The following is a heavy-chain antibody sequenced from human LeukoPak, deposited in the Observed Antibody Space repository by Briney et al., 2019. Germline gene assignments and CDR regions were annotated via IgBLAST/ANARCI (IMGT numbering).Heavy chain of an antibody. D-gene: IGHD3-3*01. CDR2: IYDSGST. CDR3: ARLGFGVVQGYMDV. Sequence: KSSETLSLTCTVSGGSISSYYWSWIRQPPGKGLEWIGYIYDSGSTNYNPSLKSRVTISVATSKKRFSLKLNSVTAADTAVYYCARLGFGVVQGYMDVWGKGTTVTVSS. V-gene: IGHV4-59*12. CDR1: GGSISSYY. J-gene: IGHJ6*03.